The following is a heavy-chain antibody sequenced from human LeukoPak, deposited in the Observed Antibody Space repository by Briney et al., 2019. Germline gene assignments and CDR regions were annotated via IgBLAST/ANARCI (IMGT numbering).Heavy chain of an antibody. D-gene: IGHD3-22*01. CDR1: GFTFSTYA. Sequence: PGESLRLSCAASGFTFSTYAMSWVRQAPGKGLEWVSSISASGVTTYYEDSVKGRFTISRDNSKNTVYLQMNSLRVEDTAEYYCAKDHRGYYDSVIDIDYWGQGTLVTVSS. CDR2: ISASGVTT. CDR3: AKDHRGYYDSVIDIDY. J-gene: IGHJ4*02. V-gene: IGHV3-23*01.